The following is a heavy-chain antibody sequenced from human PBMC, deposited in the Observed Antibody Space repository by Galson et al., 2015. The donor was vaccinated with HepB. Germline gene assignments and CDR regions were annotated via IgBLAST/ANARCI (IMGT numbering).Heavy chain of an antibody. CDR1: GSTLNSYW. V-gene: IGHV3-7*03. Sequence: SLRLSCAASGSTLNSYWMSWVRQAPGKGLEWVANINQGGSETYYVDSVKGRFTISRDNAKNSLSLEMNSLRVEDTALYFCARGGWYPEYWGQGILVTVSS. D-gene: IGHD6-19*01. CDR3: ARGGWYPEY. CDR2: INQGGSET. J-gene: IGHJ4*02.